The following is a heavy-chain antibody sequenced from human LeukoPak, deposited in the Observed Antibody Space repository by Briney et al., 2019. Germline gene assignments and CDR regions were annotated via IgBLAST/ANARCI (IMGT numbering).Heavy chain of an antibody. CDR3: ARVRGYNYGIDY. CDR2: IYTSGST. J-gene: IGHJ4*02. CDR1: GGSINSGSYY. D-gene: IGHD5-18*01. V-gene: IGHV4-61*02. Sequence: PSQTLSLTCTVSGGSINSGSYYWSWIRQPAGKGLEWIGRIYTSGSTNYNPSLKSRVTISVDTSKNQFSLKLSSVTAADMAVYYCARVRGYNYGIDYWGQGTLVTVSS.